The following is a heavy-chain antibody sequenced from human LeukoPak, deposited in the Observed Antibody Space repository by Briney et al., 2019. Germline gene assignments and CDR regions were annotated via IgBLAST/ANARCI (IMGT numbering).Heavy chain of an antibody. J-gene: IGHJ4*02. CDR1: GYSLTELS. CDR3: AVGDPYQLLEY. D-gene: IGHD2-2*01. CDR2: LDVEDGDGET. Sequence: ASVTVSCKVSGYSLTELSKYWVRQAPGKGREWMGGLDVEDGDGETIYAQKFEGRVTMTEDTSSDTVYMELSSLRSDDTAVYYCAVGDPYQLLEYWGQGTLVTVSS. V-gene: IGHV1-24*01.